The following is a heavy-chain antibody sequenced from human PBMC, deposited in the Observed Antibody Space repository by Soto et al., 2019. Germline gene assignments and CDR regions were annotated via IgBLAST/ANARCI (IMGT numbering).Heavy chain of an antibody. V-gene: IGHV3-21*01. CDR1: GFTFRSYA. J-gene: IGHJ5*02. Sequence: PGGSLRLSCAASGFTFRSYAMSWVRQAPGKGLEWVSAISGTGVYIHYADAVRGRFTISRDNAKSSVYLQMNSLRAEDTAVYYCAREGALKPFSSWGQGALVTVSS. CDR3: AREGALKPFSS. CDR2: ISGTGVYI.